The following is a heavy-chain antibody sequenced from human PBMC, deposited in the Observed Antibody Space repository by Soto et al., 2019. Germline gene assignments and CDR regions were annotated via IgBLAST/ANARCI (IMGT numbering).Heavy chain of an antibody. J-gene: IGHJ4*02. Sequence: QVQLVQSGAEVKKPGSSVKVSCKASGGTFSSYRINWVRQAPGQGLEWVGGIVPIYRTADYAQKFQGRVTITADESARTSYMELRSLKSQDTAVYYCVRESGATLSSSWGQGTLVTVSS. D-gene: IGHD6-13*01. CDR1: GGTFSSYR. CDR2: IVPIYRTA. CDR3: VRESGATLSSS. V-gene: IGHV1-69*01.